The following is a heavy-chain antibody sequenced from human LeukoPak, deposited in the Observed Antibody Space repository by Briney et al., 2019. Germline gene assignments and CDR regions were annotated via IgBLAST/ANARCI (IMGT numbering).Heavy chain of an antibody. D-gene: IGHD2-2*01. CDR1: GFTFSSYA. CDR2: ISGSGGST. Sequence: PGGSLRLSCAASGFTFSSYAMSWVRQAPGKGLEWVSAISGSGGSTYYADSVKGRFTISRDNSKNTLYLQMNSLRAEDTAVYYCAKGGEDCSSTSCINWFDSGAREPWSPSPQ. J-gene: IGHJ5*01. V-gene: IGHV3-23*01. CDR3: AKGGEDCSSTSCINWFDS.